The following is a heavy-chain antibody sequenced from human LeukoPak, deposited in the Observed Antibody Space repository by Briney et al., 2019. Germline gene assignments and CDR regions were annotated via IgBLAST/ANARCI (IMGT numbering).Heavy chain of an antibody. J-gene: IGHJ5*02. Sequence: SETLSLTCTVSGGSITSYYWSWIRQPAGKGLEWIGRIHTSGSTNYSPSLKSRVTISVGTSKNQFSLKLSSVTAADTAVYYCARAPQRSYQHNWFDPWGQGTLVTVSS. CDR2: IHTSGST. CDR1: GGSITSYY. CDR3: ARAPQRSYQHNWFDP. D-gene: IGHD2-21*01. V-gene: IGHV4-4*07.